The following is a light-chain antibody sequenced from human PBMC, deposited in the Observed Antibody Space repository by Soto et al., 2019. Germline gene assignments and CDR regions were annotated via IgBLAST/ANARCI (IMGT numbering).Light chain of an antibody. CDR1: SSNIGAGYD. V-gene: IGLV1-40*01. CDR3: QSHDTSLSVV. Sequence: QPVLTQPPSVSGAPGQRVTISCTGSSSNIGAGYDVHWYQQLPGTAPKLLIYANSNRPSGVPDRFSGSKSGTSASLAITGLQAEDEADYYCQSHDTSLSVVFGGGTKVTVL. J-gene: IGLJ2*01. CDR2: ANS.